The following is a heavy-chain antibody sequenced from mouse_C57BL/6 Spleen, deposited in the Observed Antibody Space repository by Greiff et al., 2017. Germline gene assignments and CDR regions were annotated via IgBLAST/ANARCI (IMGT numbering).Heavy chain of an antibody. Sequence: QMQLKESGPGLVQPSQSLSITCTVSGFSLTSYGVHWVRQSPGKGLEWLGVIWRGGSTDYNAAFMSRLSITKDNSKSQVFFKMNSLQADDTAIYYCAKKGGPYGNYDYAMDYWGQGTSVTVSS. CDR3: AKKGGPYGNYDYAMDY. CDR2: IWRGGST. J-gene: IGHJ4*01. V-gene: IGHV2-5*01. D-gene: IGHD2-1*01. CDR1: GFSLTSYG.